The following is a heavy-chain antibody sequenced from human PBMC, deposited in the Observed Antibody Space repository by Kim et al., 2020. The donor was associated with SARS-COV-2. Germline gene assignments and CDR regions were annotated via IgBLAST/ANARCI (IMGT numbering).Heavy chain of an antibody. Sequence: SETLSLTCNVSGGSISSGGYYWSWIRQRPGNDLEWNDLEWIGYIYYSGFTYYNPSLKSRLTMSVDTSANQFSLIVNSVTAADTAVYYCARDSSGYGNFDLWGRGTLVTVSS. CDR3: ARDSSGYGNFDL. D-gene: IGHD3-22*01. V-gene: IGHV4-31*03. CDR2: IYYSGFT. CDR1: GGSISSGGYY. J-gene: IGHJ2*01.